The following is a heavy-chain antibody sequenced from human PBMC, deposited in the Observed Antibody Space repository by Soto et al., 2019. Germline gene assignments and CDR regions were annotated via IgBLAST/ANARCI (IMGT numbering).Heavy chain of an antibody. Sequence: GALRLSSEHAGLSFPSPAMTRVRQAPGKGLEWVSTISESGDRAYYADSVKGRFTISRDNSKYTLFLQLSSLRVEDTAVYYCVPGSSGAGGEDFWGQGTLVTGSS. J-gene: IGHJ4*02. CDR1: GLSFPSPA. D-gene: IGHD3-10*01. CDR2: ISESGDRA. CDR3: VPGSSGAGGEDF. V-gene: IGHV3-23*01.